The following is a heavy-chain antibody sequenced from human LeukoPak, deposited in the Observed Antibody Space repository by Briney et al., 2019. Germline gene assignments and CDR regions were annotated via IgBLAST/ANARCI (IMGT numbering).Heavy chain of an antibody. J-gene: IGHJ4*02. CDR2: LSANGGST. CDR1: GFTFSSYA. Sequence: GGSLRLSCAASGFTFSSYAMTWVRQAPGKGLEWVSGLSANGGSTYYADSVKGRFTISRQNSESQLYLQMSSLRADDTAVYYCAKVAGTGLLKTLVDYWGQGTLVTVSS. V-gene: IGHV3-23*01. D-gene: IGHD6-19*01. CDR3: AKVAGTGLLKTLVDY.